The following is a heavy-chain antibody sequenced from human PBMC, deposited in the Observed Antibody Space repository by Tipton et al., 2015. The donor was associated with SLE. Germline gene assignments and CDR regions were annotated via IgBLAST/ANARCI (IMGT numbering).Heavy chain of an antibody. J-gene: IGHJ4*02. CDR1: GGSISSSY. D-gene: IGHD1-26*01. CDR3: ARGGGSYYDY. CDR2: NYSSGST. Sequence: TLSLTCTVSGGSISSSYWSWIRQPAGKGLEWVGRNYSSGSTIYNPSLKSRVTLSLDMSNNQFSLRVRSVTAADTAVYYCARGGGSYYDYWGQGNLVTVSS. V-gene: IGHV4-4*07.